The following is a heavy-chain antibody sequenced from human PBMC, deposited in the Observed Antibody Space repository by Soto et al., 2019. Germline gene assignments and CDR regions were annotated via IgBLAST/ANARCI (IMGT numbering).Heavy chain of an antibody. J-gene: IGHJ6*02. V-gene: IGHV1-18*04. CDR2: ISAYNGNT. CDR1: GYTFTSYG. D-gene: IGHD3-22*01. Sequence: ASVKVSCKASGYTFTSYGISWVRQAPGQGLEWMGWISAYNGNTSYAQKLQGRVTMTTDTSTSTAYMELRSLRSDDTAVYYCARQRDYYDSSGYSNMDVWGQGTTVTVSS. CDR3: ARQRDYYDSSGYSNMDV.